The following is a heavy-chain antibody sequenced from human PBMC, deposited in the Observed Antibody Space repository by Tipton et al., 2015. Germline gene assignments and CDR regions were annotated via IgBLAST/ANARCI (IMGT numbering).Heavy chain of an antibody. CDR1: GGSISRSSSY. CDR3: AGGGSSSGWFDP. J-gene: IGHJ5*02. Sequence: TLSLTCTVSGGSISRSSSYWGWIRQPPGKGLDWIGSIYYSGRIYYNPSLKSRVTISVDTSKNQFSLKLSSVTAADTAVYYCAGGGSSSGWFDPWGQGTLVTVSS. CDR2: IYYSGRI. V-gene: IGHV4-39*01. D-gene: IGHD6-6*01.